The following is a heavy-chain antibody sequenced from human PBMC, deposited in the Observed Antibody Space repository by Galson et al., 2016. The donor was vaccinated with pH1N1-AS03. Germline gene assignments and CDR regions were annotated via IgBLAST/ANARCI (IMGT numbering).Heavy chain of an antibody. J-gene: IGHJ4*02. CDR1: GYTFTRYY. V-gene: IGHV1-46*01. D-gene: IGHD3-10*01. CDR3: VAYGSGTQAYFDY. Sequence: SVKVSCKASGYTFTRYYMHWVRQAPGQGLEWMGVIDPSGGGTTYAQKFHGRVTMTRDTSTTTAHMELSSLRSEDTAIYSGVAYGSGTQAYFDYWGQGTLVTVSS. CDR2: IDPSGGGT.